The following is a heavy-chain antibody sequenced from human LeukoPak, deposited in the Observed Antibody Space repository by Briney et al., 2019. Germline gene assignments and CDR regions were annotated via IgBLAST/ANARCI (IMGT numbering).Heavy chain of an antibody. D-gene: IGHD6-13*01. V-gene: IGHV1-2*02. J-gene: IGHJ4*02. Sequence: GASVKVSCKASGYTFTCYYMHWVRQAPGQGLEWMGWINPNSGGTNYAQKFQGRVTMTRDTSISTAYMELSRLRSDDTAVYYCARDYTIAAAATPSYWGQGTLVTVSS. CDR3: ARDYTIAAAATPSY. CDR1: GYTFTCYY. CDR2: INPNSGGT.